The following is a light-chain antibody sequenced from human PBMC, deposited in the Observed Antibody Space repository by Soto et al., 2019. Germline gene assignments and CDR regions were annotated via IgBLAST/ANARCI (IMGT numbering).Light chain of an antibody. CDR1: QSIGSL. CDR2: RAS. J-gene: IGKJ4*01. CDR3: QQYKNWPIT. Sequence: EVVMTQSPATLSVSPGEGATLSCRASQSIGSLLAWYQQRPGQAPRLLIYRASTRATGVPARFSGSGSGTELTLPIYSLQSEDLAVYYCQQYKNWPITFGGGTKVEIK. V-gene: IGKV3-15*01.